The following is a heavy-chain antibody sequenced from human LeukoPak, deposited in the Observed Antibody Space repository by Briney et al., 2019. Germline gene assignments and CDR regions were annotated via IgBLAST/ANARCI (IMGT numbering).Heavy chain of an antibody. Sequence: PSETLSLTCTVSGASISSNSYYWGWIRQPPGKGLEWIGSIYYSGSTYYNPSLKSRVTISVDTSKNQFSLHLSSVTAADTAVYYCARVNDILPGSNWFDPWGQGTLVAVSS. CDR3: ARVNDILPGSNWFDP. CDR1: GASISSNSYY. J-gene: IGHJ5*02. CDR2: IYYSGST. D-gene: IGHD3-9*01. V-gene: IGHV4-39*07.